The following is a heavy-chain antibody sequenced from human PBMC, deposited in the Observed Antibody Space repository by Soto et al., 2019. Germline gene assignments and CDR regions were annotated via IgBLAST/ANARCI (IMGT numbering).Heavy chain of an antibody. J-gene: IGHJ4*02. V-gene: IGHV2-5*02. D-gene: IGHD3-3*01. Sequence: QITLNESGPTVVRPTETLTLTCRFSGFSLTTSGVGVGWIRQSPGKAPEWLALIYWADDKRYSASLKRRLTMTNETSKNQVVLTVSDLDPTDTATYYCAPRVLRTVFGLVTTTAIYFDFWGQGTPVAVSS. CDR2: IYWADDK. CDR3: APRVLRTVFGLVTTTAIYFDF. CDR1: GFSLTTSGVG.